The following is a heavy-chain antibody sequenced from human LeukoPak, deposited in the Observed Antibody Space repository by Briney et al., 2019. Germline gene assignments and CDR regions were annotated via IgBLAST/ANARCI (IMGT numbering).Heavy chain of an antibody. J-gene: IGHJ3*02. V-gene: IGHV4-59*01. CDR2: IYYSGST. Sequence: SETLSLTCTVSGGSIRSYYWSCIRPPPRQRLQWIGYIYYSGSTNYNPSLKSRVTISVDTSKNQFSLKLSSVTAADTAVYYCARGSESGSYYGAFDIWGQGTMVTVSS. CDR3: ARGSESGSYYGAFDI. CDR1: GGSIRSYY. D-gene: IGHD1-26*01.